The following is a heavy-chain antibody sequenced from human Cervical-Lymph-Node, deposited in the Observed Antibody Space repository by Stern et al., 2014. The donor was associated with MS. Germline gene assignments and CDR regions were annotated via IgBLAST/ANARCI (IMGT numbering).Heavy chain of an antibody. D-gene: IGHD2-2*02. Sequence: VQLLQSGAEVRKPGASVKVSCRASGYTFTSFGISWVRRAPGQGLEWMGWISGYHGATKYPQQFQGRVILTTDTSTSTAYMDLTSLRSDDTAMYYCARGPYCSSTSGYSNGYHFYGLDVWGQGTTVTVSS. J-gene: IGHJ6*02. CDR3: ARGPYCSSTSGYSNGYHFYGLDV. CDR2: ISGYHGAT. V-gene: IGHV1-18*01. CDR1: GYTFTSFG.